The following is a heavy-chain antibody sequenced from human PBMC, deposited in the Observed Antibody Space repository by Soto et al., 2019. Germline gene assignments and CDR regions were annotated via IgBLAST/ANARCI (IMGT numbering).Heavy chain of an antibody. CDR2: ISSSSDKT. Sequence: LVESGGALVYPGGPLRLSCIASGFSFSDYSMNWVRQAPGKGLQWVSYISSSSDKTYYADSVKGRFTVSRDNAKNALFLEMNSLRDDDTATYYCARLPKGSLVTAWGQGTRVTVSS. CDR3: ARLPKGSLVTA. CDR1: GFSFSDYS. J-gene: IGHJ4*02. V-gene: IGHV3-48*02. D-gene: IGHD2-21*02.